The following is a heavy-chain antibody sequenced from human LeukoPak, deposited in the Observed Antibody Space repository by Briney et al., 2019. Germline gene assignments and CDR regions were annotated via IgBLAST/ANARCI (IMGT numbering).Heavy chain of an antibody. D-gene: IGHD3-22*01. V-gene: IGHV3-11*04. J-gene: IGHJ4*02. CDR2: ISSSGSTI. CDR1: GSTFSDYY. CDR3: ARDITHYYDSSGSDY. Sequence: PGGSLRLSCAASGSTFSDYYMSWIRQAPGKGLEWVSYISSSGSTIYYADSVKGRFTISRDNAKNSLYLQMNSLRAEDTAVYYCARDITHYYDSSGSDYWGQGTLVTVSS.